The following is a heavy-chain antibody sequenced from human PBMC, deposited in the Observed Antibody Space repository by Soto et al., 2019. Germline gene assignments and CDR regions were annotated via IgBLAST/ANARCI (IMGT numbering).Heavy chain of an antibody. Sequence: QVQLVQSGAEVKTPGASVKVSCKASGYTFTNYGSGISWVRQAPGQGLEWMGWISAHNGNTKNAQKFQGRVTMATDTSTSTAYRELRSLRSDDTAVYYCARERDVGLGYGMDVWGQGTTVTVPS. J-gene: IGHJ6*02. CDR1: GYTFTNYG. CDR2: ISAHNGNT. D-gene: IGHD2-15*01. CDR3: ARERDVGLGYGMDV. V-gene: IGHV1-18*01.